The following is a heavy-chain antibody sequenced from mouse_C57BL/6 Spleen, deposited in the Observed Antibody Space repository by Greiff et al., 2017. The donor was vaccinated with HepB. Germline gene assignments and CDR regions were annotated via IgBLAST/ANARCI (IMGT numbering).Heavy chain of an antibody. CDR1: GYSITSGYY. CDR3: ARDHDYGSSLDY. CDR2: ISYDGSN. J-gene: IGHJ2*01. D-gene: IGHD1-1*01. V-gene: IGHV3-6*01. Sequence: DVKLQESGPGLVKPSQSLSLTCSVTGYSITSGYYWYWIRQFPGNKLEWMGYISYDGSNNYNPSLKNRITITRDTSKNQFFLKLNSVTSEDTATYYCARDHDYGSSLDYWGQGTTLTVSS.